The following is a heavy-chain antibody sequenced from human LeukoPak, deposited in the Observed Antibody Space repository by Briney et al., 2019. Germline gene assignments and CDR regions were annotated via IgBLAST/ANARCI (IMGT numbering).Heavy chain of an antibody. D-gene: IGHD5-18*01. CDR2: INPNSGGT. V-gene: IGHV1-2*02. J-gene: IGHJ3*02. Sequence: ASVKVSCKASGYTFTGYYMHWVRQAPGQGREWMGWINPNSGGTNYAQKFQGRVTMTRDTSISTAYMELSRLRSDDTAVYYCARVGGYGRAFDIWGQGTMVTVSS. CDR1: GYTFTGYY. CDR3: ARVGGYGRAFDI.